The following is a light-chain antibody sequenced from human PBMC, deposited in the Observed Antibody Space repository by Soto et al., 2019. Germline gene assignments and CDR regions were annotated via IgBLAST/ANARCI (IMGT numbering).Light chain of an antibody. J-gene: IGKJ1*01. Sequence: EIVLTQSPGTLSLSPGERATLSCRASQSVNSNYLAWYQQKPGQAPRLLIYGASSRASGIPDRFSGSGSGTDFTLTISRLKPEDFAVYYCQQYGRSPWTFGQGTKVEIK. CDR3: QQYGRSPWT. CDR2: GAS. V-gene: IGKV3-20*01. CDR1: QSVNSNY.